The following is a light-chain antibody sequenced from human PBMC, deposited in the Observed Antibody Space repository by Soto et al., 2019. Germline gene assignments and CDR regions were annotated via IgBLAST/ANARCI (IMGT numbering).Light chain of an antibody. CDR2: GAS. V-gene: IGKV3D-15*01. CDR3: QKYNNWLT. CDR1: QSVSSN. Sequence: EIVMTQSPATLSVSPGERATLSCRASQSVSSNLAWYQQKPGQAPRLLIYGASISATGIPDRFRGSGSGTEFTLTISRLQSEDFAVYYCQKYNNWLTFGGGTKVEIK. J-gene: IGKJ4*01.